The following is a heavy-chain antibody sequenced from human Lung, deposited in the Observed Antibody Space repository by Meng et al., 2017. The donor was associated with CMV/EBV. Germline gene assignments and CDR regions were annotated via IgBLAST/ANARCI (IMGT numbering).Heavy chain of an antibody. CDR2: IYTGGIT. Sequence: GESXKISCAASGFSVNSNFMNWVRQAPGKGLEWVSVIYTGGITYYADYVKGRFTISRDNSKNTVHLQMNNLRPGDTAVYYCARDLRPSGGGMDVWGQGTPVTVSS. V-gene: IGHV3-53*01. D-gene: IGHD2-8*02. CDR3: ARDLRPSGGGMDV. J-gene: IGHJ6*02. CDR1: GFSVNSNF.